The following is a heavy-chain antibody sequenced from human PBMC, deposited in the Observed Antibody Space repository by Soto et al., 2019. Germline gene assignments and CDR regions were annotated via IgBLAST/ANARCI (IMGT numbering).Heavy chain of an antibody. CDR1: GYTFTSYG. CDR2: ISAYNGNT. J-gene: IGHJ6*02. Sequence: ASVKVSCKASGYTFTSYGISWVRQAPGQGLEWMGWISAYNGNTNYAQKLQGRVTMTTDTSTSTAYMELRSLRSDDTAMYYCARTPYYYGSGSYPFWYYCMDVWGQGTTVTVSS. CDR3: ARTPYYYGSGSYPFWYYCMDV. V-gene: IGHV1-18*01. D-gene: IGHD3-10*01.